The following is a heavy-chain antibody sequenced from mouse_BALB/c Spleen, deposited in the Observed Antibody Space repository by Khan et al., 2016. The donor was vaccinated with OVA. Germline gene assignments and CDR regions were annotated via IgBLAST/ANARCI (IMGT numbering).Heavy chain of an antibody. D-gene: IGHD1-1*01. CDR3: ATSYFYGYYFDY. CDR1: GFTFNNYG. CDR2: ISGDSNTI. J-gene: IGHJ2*01. V-gene: IGHV5-17*02. Sequence: EVQLVESGGGLVQPGGSRKLSCAASGFTFNNYGMHWVRQAPEKGLEWVAYISGDSNTIYYVDSVKGRFTISRDNPKNTMFLQMTRIMSEDTAMYYCATSYFYGYYFDYWCPGTTLTVS.